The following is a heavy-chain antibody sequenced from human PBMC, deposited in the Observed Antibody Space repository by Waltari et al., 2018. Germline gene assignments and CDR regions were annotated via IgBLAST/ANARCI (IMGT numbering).Heavy chain of an antibody. CDR1: GVTFNHYG. V-gene: IGHV1-69*01. Sequence: QVQLVQSGAEVKKPGSSVKVSCNASGVTFNHYGFNWVRQAPGQGLEWMGVIIPIFGPANYAQKFQGRVTITADESTSTAYMELSSLTSEDTAMYYCARERRGNYDYVDYWGQGTLVTVSS. D-gene: IGHD4-4*01. CDR3: ARERRGNYDYVDY. CDR2: IIPIFGPA. J-gene: IGHJ4*02.